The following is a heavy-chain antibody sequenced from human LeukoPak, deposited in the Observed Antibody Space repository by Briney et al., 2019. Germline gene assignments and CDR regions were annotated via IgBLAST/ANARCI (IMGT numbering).Heavy chain of an antibody. V-gene: IGHV3-23*01. D-gene: IGHD4-17*01. CDR1: GFTFSNFG. J-gene: IGHJ4*02. Sequence: GGSLRLSCAASGFTFSNFGMSWVRQAPGKGLEWVSGISGGADSTFYADSVKGRFTISRDNSKSTLYLQMNSLRAEDTAIYCCAKDVDYGDYVVYWGQGTLVTVSS. CDR3: AKDVDYGDYVVY. CDR2: ISGGADST.